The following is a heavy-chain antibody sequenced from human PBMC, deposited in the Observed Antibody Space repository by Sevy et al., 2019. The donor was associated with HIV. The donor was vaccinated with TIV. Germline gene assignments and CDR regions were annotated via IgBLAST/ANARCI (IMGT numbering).Heavy chain of an antibody. CDR2: INHSGSI. J-gene: IGHJ4*02. D-gene: IGHD6-25*01. CDR3: ARGDPAGGPPFDY. CDR1: GGSFSGYY. Sequence: SETLSLTCAVYGGSFSGYYWSWIRQPPGKGLEWIGEINHSGSINYNPSLTSRVNHSGSTNNNTSLKSRVTISLDTSKNQFSLKLTSVTAVDTAVYYCARGDPAGGPPFDYWGQGTLVTVSS. V-gene: IGHV4-34*01.